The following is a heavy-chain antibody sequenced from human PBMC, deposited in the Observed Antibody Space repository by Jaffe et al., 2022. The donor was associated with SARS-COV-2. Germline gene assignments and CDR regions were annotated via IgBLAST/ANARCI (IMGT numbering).Heavy chain of an antibody. CDR3: ARLHGDYVVPNFDF. CDR2: IYPADSNP. J-gene: IGHJ4*02. D-gene: IGHD4-17*01. CDR1: GYSFTIYW. V-gene: IGHV5-51*01. Sequence: EVQLVQSGAEVKKPGESLKISCKGSGYSFTIYWIAWVRQMPGKGLEWMGIIYPADSNPRYSPSFHGQVTISADKSISTAYLQWSSLKASDTAMYYCARLHGDYVVPNFDFWGQGTLVSVSS.